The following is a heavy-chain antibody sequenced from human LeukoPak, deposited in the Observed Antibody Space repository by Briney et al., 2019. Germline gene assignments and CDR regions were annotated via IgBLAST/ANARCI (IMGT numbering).Heavy chain of an antibody. J-gene: IGHJ3*02. CDR1: GGSISSYY. CDR3: ARGSLNCGGDCYVYDAFDI. D-gene: IGHD2-21*02. Sequence: SETLSLTCTVSGGSISSYYWSWIRQPPGKGLEWIGYIYYSGSTNYNPSLKSRVTISVDTSKNQFSLKLSSVTAADTAVYYCARGSLNCGGDCYVYDAFDIWGQGTMVTVSS. CDR2: IYYSGST. V-gene: IGHV4-59*12.